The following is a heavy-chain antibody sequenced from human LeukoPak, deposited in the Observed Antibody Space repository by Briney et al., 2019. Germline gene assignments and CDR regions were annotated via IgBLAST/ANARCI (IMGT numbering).Heavy chain of an antibody. D-gene: IGHD2-2*02. V-gene: IGHV1-2*02. CDR2: IDPRSGGT. J-gene: IGHJ4*02. Sequence: ASVKVSCKASGYTFTDYYMHWVRQAPGQGLEWMGWIDPRSGGTNFARKFQGRVTMTRDTSISTAYMELSRLTSDDTAVYYCTSSDYTSSDYWGQGTLITVSS. CDR3: TSSDYTSSDY. CDR1: GYTFTDYY.